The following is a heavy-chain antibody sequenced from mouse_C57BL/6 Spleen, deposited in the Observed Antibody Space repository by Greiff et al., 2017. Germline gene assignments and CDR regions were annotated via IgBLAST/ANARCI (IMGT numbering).Heavy chain of an antibody. CDR2: INYDGSST. D-gene: IGHD1-3*01. J-gene: IGHJ4*01. CDR3: ARDREVTMDY. Sequence: EVMLVESEGGLVQPGSSMKLSCTASGFTFSDYYMAWVRQVPEKGLEWVANINYDGSSTYYLDSLKSRCIISRDNAKNILYLQMSSLKSEDTATYYCARDREVTMDYWGQGTSVTVSS. V-gene: IGHV5-16*01. CDR1: GFTFSDYY.